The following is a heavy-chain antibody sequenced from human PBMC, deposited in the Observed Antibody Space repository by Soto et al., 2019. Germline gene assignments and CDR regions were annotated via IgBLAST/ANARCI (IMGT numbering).Heavy chain of an antibody. CDR1: GGSISSSSYY. D-gene: IGHD3-3*01. Sequence: SETLSLTCTVSGGSISSSSYYWGWIRQPPGKGLEWIGSIYYSGSTYYNPSLKSRVTISVDTSKNQFSLKLSSVTAADTAVYYCASTQEWLPGGYYYYGMDVWGQGTTVTVSS. CDR3: ASTQEWLPGGYYYYGMDV. V-gene: IGHV4-39*01. CDR2: IYYSGST. J-gene: IGHJ6*02.